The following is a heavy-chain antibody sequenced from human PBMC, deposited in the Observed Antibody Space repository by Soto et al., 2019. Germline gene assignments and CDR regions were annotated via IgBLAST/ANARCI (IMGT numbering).Heavy chain of an antibody. V-gene: IGHV4-59*01. D-gene: IGHD2-21*02. CDR3: ARDLWGYCGTDCYPLDV. J-gene: IGHJ6*02. CDR1: CGSISRYY. Sequence: SETLSLTCTVACGSISRYYWSWIRQPPGKGLEWVGYLYNTGSTIYNPSLKSRVTISVDTSKNQFSLKLNSVTAADTAVYYCARDLWGYCGTDCYPLDVWGQGTTVT. CDR2: LYNTGST.